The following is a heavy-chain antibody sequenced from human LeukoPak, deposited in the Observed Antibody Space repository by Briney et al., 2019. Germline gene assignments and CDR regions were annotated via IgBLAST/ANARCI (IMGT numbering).Heavy chain of an antibody. CDR3: ARQTGSGLFILP. V-gene: IGHV4-59*08. J-gene: IGHJ4*02. CDR1: GGSISSYY. Sequence: SETLSLTCTVSGGSISSYYWSWIRQPPGKGLEWIGYIYYSGSTYYNASLKSQVSISIDTSKDQFSLRLTSVTAADTAVYYCARQTGSGLFILPGGQGTLVTVSS. D-gene: IGHD3/OR15-3a*01. CDR2: IYYSGST.